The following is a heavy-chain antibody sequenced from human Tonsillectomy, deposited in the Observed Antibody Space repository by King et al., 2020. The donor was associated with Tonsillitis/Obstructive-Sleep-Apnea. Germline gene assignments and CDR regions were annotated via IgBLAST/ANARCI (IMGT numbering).Heavy chain of an antibody. CDR3: ARHIGYCSSTSCYDAFDI. D-gene: IGHD2-2*01. CDR1: GGSISSSSYY. CDR2: IYYSGST. V-gene: IGHV4-39*01. J-gene: IGHJ3*02. Sequence: QLQESGPGLVKPSETLSLTCTVSGGSISSSSYYWGWIRQPPGKGLEWIGSIYYSGSTYYNPSLKSRVTISVDTPKNQFSLKLSSVTAADTAVYYCARHIGYCSSTSCYDAFDIWGQGTMVTVSS.